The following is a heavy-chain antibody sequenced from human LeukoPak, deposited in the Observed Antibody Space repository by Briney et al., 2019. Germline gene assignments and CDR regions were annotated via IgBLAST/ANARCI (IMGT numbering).Heavy chain of an antibody. CDR1: GGSMYSSTYY. V-gene: IGHV4-39*01. D-gene: IGHD3/OR15-3a*01. CDR2: IYYSGST. J-gene: IGHJ3*01. Sequence: SETLSLTCSVSGGSMYSSTYYWGWIRQPPGKGLEWIGTIYYSGSTYYNPSLKSRVTISVDTSKNQFSLDLRSATAADTAVYYCARRRHNFDFYDVWGQGTRVTVSS. CDR3: ARRRHNFDFYDV.